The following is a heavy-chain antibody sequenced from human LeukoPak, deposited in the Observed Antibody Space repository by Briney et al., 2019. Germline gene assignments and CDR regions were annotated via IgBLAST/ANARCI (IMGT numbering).Heavy chain of an antibody. CDR3: ARQHYVSSGRDDAFDI. CDR2: IYYSGST. D-gene: IGHD3-22*01. J-gene: IGHJ3*02. CDR1: GGSISSYY. V-gene: IGHV4-59*08. Sequence: PSETLSLTCTVSGGSISSYYWSWIRQPPGKGLEWIGYIYYSGSTNYNPSLKSRVTISVDTSKNQFSLKLSSVTAADTALYYCARQHYVSSGRDDAFDIWGQGTMVTVSS.